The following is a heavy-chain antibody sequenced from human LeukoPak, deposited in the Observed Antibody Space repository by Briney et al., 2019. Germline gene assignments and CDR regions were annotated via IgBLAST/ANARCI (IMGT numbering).Heavy chain of an antibody. Sequence: ASVKVSCKASGYTFTGYYMHWVRQAPGQGLEWMGWINPNSGGTNYAQKFQGRVTMTRDTSISTAYMELSRLRSDDTAVYYCARDKVAVAAHTYHNWFDPWGQGTLVTVSS. CDR1: GYTFTGYY. J-gene: IGHJ5*02. D-gene: IGHD6-19*01. CDR2: INPNSGGT. V-gene: IGHV1-2*02. CDR3: ARDKVAVAAHTYHNWFDP.